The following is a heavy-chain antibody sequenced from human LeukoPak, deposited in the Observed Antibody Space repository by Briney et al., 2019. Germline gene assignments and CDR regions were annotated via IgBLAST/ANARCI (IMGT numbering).Heavy chain of an antibody. V-gene: IGHV1-2*06. Sequence: ASVKVSCRASGYTFIDYYMHWVRQAPGQGLEWMGRINPNSGGTNYAQKFQGRVTMTRDTSISTAYMELSRLRSDDTAVYYCARVSSVSGDYSRGNDYWGQGTLVTVSS. CDR1: GYTFIDYY. CDR2: INPNSGGT. D-gene: IGHD4-17*01. CDR3: ARVSSVSGDYSRGNDY. J-gene: IGHJ4*02.